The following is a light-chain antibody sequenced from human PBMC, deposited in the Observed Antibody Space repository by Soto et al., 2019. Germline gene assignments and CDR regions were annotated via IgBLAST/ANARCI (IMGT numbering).Light chain of an antibody. CDR3: QQYNKWPLT. Sequence: EIVMTQSPATLSVSPGERATLSCRASQSVSSNLAWYQQHPCQAPRLIIYVTSTRATGIPARFSGSGSGTDFTLTISTLQSEDFAVYYCQQYNKWPLTFGGGTKVEIK. CDR2: VTS. CDR1: QSVSSN. J-gene: IGKJ4*01. V-gene: IGKV3-15*01.